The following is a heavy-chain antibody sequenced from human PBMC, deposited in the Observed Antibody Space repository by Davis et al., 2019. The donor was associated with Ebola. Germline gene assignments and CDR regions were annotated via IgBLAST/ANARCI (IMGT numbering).Heavy chain of an antibody. V-gene: IGHV4-34*01. J-gene: IGHJ6*02. CDR2: INHSGST. Sequence: MPSETLSLTCAVYGGSFSGYYWSWIRQPPGKGLEWIGEINHSGSTNYNPSLKSRVTISVDTSKNQFSLKLSSVTAADTAVYYCARDIALAAAGGYYGMDVWGQGTTVTVSS. CDR1: GGSFSGYY. D-gene: IGHD6-13*01. CDR3: ARDIALAAAGGYYGMDV.